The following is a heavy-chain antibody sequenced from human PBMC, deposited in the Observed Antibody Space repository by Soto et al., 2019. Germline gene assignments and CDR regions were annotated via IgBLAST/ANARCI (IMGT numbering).Heavy chain of an antibody. CDR1: GFTVSSYA. J-gene: IGHJ6*03. V-gene: IGHV3-23*01. D-gene: IGHD3-16*01. CDR2: ISGSGST. Sequence: EVQLLESGGGLVQPGGSLRLSCAASGFTVSSYAMSWVRQAPGNGLEWVSVISGSGSTYSADSVKGRFTISRDSSKNTVYLQMNSLRAEDTAVYYCAKALRFTFTIGYYMDVWGRGTTVTVSS. CDR3: AKALRFTFTIGYYMDV.